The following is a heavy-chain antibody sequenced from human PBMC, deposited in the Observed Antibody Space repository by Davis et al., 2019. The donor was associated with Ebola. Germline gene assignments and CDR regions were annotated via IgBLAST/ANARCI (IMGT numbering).Heavy chain of an antibody. J-gene: IGHJ5*02. CDR2: ISSSSSYI. D-gene: IGHD3-9*01. CDR1: GFTFSTYT. CDR3: ARVNAVTGYSRFDL. V-gene: IGHV3-21*04. Sequence: GESLKIPCAASGFTFSTYTMNWVRQAPGKGLEWVSSISSSSSYIYYADSAKGRFTIARDNAKNSLYLRMNNLRIEDTALYHCARVNAVTGYSRFDLWGQGTLVTVSS.